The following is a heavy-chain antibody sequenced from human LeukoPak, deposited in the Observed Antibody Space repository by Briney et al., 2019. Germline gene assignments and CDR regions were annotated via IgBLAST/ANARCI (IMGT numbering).Heavy chain of an antibody. CDR3: ARGSHDTIRGVLDI. CDR2: IHYSGTT. Sequence: SGTLSLTCAVSGGSISSVYWWSWVRQPPGKGLEYIGEIHYSGTTNYSPSLKSRVTISLDKSKNQFSLNLNSVTAADTAVFYCARGSHDTIRGVLDIWGQGTMVTVSS. V-gene: IGHV4-4*02. D-gene: IGHD3-10*01. J-gene: IGHJ3*02. CDR1: GGSISSVYW.